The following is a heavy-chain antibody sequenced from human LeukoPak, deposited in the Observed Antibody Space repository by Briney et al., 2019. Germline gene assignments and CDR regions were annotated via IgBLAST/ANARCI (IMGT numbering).Heavy chain of an antibody. J-gene: IGHJ6*03. Sequence: PGGSLRLSCAASEFWVSDNYMSWVRQAPGKGPEWVSVIFSGGRIYYADSVRGRFTISRDESKNSLYLQMNSLRAEDTAVYYCARGRRYSSGHHDYYYYYMDVWGKGTTVTVSS. CDR2: IFSGGRI. CDR3: ARGRRYSSGHHDYYYYYMDV. CDR1: EFWVSDNY. V-gene: IGHV3-66*01. D-gene: IGHD6-19*01.